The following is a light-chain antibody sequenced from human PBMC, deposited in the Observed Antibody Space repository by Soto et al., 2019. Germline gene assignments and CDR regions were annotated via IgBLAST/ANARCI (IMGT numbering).Light chain of an antibody. CDR2: WAS. CDR1: QTLLYSSNNKNY. V-gene: IGKV4-1*01. CDR3: YQYYTTAT. Sequence: DIVMTQSPDSLAVSLDERATINCKSSQTLLYSSNNKNYLSWYQQKPGQPPKLLIYWASTRQSGVPDRFSGSGSGTDFTLTISSLQAEDVAVYYCYQYYTTATFGPGTKVDIK. J-gene: IGKJ3*01.